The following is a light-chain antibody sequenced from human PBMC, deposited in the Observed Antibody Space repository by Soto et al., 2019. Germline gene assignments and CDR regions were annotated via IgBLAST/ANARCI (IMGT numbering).Light chain of an antibody. CDR1: SSNIGNNY. CDR2: ENN. CDR3: GTLDSSLSVV. V-gene: IGLV1-51*02. J-gene: IGLJ2*01. Sequence: QSVLTQPPSVSAAPGQKVTISCSGRSSNIGNNYVSWYQQLPGTAPKLVIYENNKRPSGIPDRFSGSKSGTSATLGITGLQTGDEADYYCGTLDSSLSVVFGGGTKLTVL.